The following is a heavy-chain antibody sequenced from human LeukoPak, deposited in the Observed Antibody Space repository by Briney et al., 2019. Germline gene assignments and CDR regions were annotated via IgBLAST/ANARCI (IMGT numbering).Heavy chain of an antibody. V-gene: IGHV4-4*07. CDR3: ASEQYYGTEAFDI. Sequence: SETLSLTCTVSGGSISSYYWSWIRQPPGKGLELIGRIYTSGSTNYNPSLKGRVTMSVDTAKNLFSLKLSSVTAADTAVYYCASEQYYGTEAFDIRGQGTTVTVSS. CDR1: GGSISSYY. J-gene: IGHJ3*02. CDR2: IYTSGST. D-gene: IGHD3-10*01.